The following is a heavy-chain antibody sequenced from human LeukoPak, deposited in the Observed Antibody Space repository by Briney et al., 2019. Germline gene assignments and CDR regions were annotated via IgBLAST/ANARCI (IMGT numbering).Heavy chain of an antibody. J-gene: IGHJ4*02. Sequence: GGSLRLSCAASGFTFSTYWMSWVRQAPGKGLEWVANIKEDGSEKYYGDSVKGRFTISRDNAKNSLYLQMYSLRAEYTAVYYCARDSSGYQWGQGTLVTVSS. CDR1: GFTFSTYW. V-gene: IGHV3-7*01. CDR3: ARDSSGYQ. D-gene: IGHD3-22*01. CDR2: IKEDGSEK.